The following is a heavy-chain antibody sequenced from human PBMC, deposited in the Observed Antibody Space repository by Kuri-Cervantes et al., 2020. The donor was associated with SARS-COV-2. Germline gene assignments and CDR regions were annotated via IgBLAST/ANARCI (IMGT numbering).Heavy chain of an antibody. J-gene: IGHJ3*02. D-gene: IGHD1-26*01. CDR3: ARREGGGSYNVAFDI. CDR1: GGSFSGYY. CDR2: INHSGST. Sequence: GSLRLSCAVYGGSFSGYYWSWIRQPPGKGLEWIGEINHSGSTNYNPSLKSRVTILLDTSKNQFSLKLTSVTAADTAVYYCARREGGGSYNVAFDIWGQGTLVTVSS. V-gene: IGHV4-34*01.